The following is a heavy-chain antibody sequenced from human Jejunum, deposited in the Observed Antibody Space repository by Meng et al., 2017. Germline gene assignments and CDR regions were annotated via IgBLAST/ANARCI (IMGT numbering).Heavy chain of an antibody. V-gene: IGHV1-3*01. CDR1: GYTFNNYA. Sequence: ASLKVSCKAFGYTFNNYAIHWVRQAPGPRLEWMGWIDAGNRDTKSSQNFQGRVTITRDTSASIGYMELSSLRSEDTAVYYCARGGAYGPYYFDYWGQGTRVTVSS. D-gene: IGHD3-16*01. CDR2: IDAGNRDT. CDR3: ARGGAYGPYYFDY. J-gene: IGHJ4*02.